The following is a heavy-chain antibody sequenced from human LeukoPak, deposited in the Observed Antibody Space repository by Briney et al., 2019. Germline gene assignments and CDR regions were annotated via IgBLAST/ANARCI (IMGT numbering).Heavy chain of an antibody. CDR1: GFTFSGSA. CDR3: ARDLGMITFSSWFDP. J-gene: IGHJ5*02. D-gene: IGHD3-16*01. Sequence: GGSLRLSCAGSGFTFSGSAIHWVRQASGKGLEWVGRIRSNYATTYAASMKGGFTISRDDSQNTAYLQINSLRAEDTAVYYCARDLGMITFSSWFDPWGQGTLVTVSS. CDR2: IRSNYAT. V-gene: IGHV3-73*01.